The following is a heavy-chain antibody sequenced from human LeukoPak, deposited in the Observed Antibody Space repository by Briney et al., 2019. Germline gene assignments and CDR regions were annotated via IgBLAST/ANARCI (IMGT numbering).Heavy chain of an antibody. CDR2: IYPGDSDT. J-gene: IGHJ4*02. Sequence: GESLQISCKGSGYSFTRYWIGWVRQMPGKGLEWMGIIYPGDSDTKYSPSFQGQVTMSADKYSSTAYLQWSSLEASDTAMYYCARYALYSNNYYPYYFDYWGQGTLVTVSS. V-gene: IGHV5-51*01. D-gene: IGHD6-13*01. CDR1: GYSFTRYW. CDR3: ARYALYSNNYYPYYFDY.